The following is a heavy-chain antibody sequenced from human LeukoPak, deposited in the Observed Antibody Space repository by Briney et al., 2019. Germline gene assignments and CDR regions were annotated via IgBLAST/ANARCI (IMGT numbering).Heavy chain of an antibody. J-gene: IGHJ4*02. CDR2: ISGSGGST. D-gene: IGHD2-2*01. CDR1: GLTFSSNA. CDR3: AKGGLGCSSTSCFDY. Sequence: GGSLRLSCAASGLTFSSNAMSWVRQAPGKGLEWVSAISGSGGSTYYADSVKGRFTISRDNSKNTLYLQMNSLRVEDTAVYYCAKGGLGCSSTSCFDYWGQGTLVTVSS. V-gene: IGHV3-23*01.